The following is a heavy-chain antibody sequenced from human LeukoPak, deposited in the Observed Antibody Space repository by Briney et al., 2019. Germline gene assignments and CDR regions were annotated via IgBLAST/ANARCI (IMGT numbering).Heavy chain of an antibody. Sequence: PGGSLRLSRAASGFSFSVYWMHWVREAPGKGPVWVSRIKTDGSITDYADFVKGRFTISRDNAKNTLYLQMNSLRAEDTAVYYCAKEWLWAITMDVWGKGTTVTISS. D-gene: IGHD6-19*01. CDR2: IKTDGSIT. V-gene: IGHV3-74*01. CDR1: GFSFSVYW. CDR3: AKEWLWAITMDV. J-gene: IGHJ6*04.